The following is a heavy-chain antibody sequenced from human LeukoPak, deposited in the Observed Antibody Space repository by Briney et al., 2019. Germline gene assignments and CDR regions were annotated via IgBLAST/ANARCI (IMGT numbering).Heavy chain of an antibody. V-gene: IGHV3-15*01. Sequence: GGSLRLSCAASGFTFSSYAMSWVRQAPGKGLEWVGRIKSKTDGGTTDYAAPVKGRFTISRDDSKNTVYLEMNSLKTEDTALYYCTTSVGSGGFDYWGQGTLVTVSS. D-gene: IGHD1-26*01. J-gene: IGHJ4*02. CDR2: IKSKTDGGTT. CDR3: TTSVGSGGFDY. CDR1: GFTFSSYA.